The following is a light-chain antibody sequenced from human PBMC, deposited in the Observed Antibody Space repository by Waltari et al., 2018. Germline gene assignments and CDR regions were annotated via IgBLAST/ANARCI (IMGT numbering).Light chain of an antibody. Sequence: DIQLTQSPSFLSTSVGDRVTIACRASQGIGSYLAWYQQNPGKAPQLLIHAASTLQSGVPSRFSGSGSGTEFTLTISSLQPEDFATYYCQQLNSYPLTFGPGTKVDIK. CDR2: AAS. CDR1: QGIGSY. CDR3: QQLNSYPLT. J-gene: IGKJ3*01. V-gene: IGKV1-9*01.